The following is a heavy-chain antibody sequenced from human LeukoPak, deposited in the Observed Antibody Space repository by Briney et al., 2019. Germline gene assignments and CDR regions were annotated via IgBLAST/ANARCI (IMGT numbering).Heavy chain of an antibody. CDR1: GGSFSGYY. CDR3: ARRLWFGEFYFDY. J-gene: IGHJ4*02. CDR2: INHSGST. D-gene: IGHD3-10*01. Sequence: SETLSLTCAVYGGSFSGYYWSWIRQPPGKGLEWIGEINHSGSTNYNPSLKSRVTTSVDTSKNQFSLKLSSVTAADTAVYYCARRLWFGEFYFDYWGQGTLVTVSS. V-gene: IGHV4-34*01.